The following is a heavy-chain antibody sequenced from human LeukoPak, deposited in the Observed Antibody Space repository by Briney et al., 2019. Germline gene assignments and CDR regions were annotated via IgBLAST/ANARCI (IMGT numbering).Heavy chain of an antibody. D-gene: IGHD5-12*01. V-gene: IGHV3-48*03. CDR2: ISSSGNTI. J-gene: IGHJ4*02. CDR1: GYTFSSYA. CDR3: ARGGRGYSGYASFDY. Sequence: GGSLRLSCAASGYTFSSYAMSWVRQAPGKGLEWVSYISSSGNTIYYADSVKGRFTISRDNANNSLYLQMNSLRAEDMAVYYCARGGRGYSGYASFDYWGQGTLVTVSS.